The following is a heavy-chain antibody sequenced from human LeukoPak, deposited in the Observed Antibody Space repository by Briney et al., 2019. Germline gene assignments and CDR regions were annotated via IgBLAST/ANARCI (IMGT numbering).Heavy chain of an antibody. Sequence: GGSLRLSCGASGFTFSTYWMSWVRQALGQGLECLANIKQDGNEKYYVDSVKGRFTISRDNAKNSLYLEMNSLRAEDAGVYYCARDKIVGATALDYWGQGTLVTVSS. V-gene: IGHV3-7*01. CDR3: ARDKIVGATALDY. CDR1: GFTFSTYW. D-gene: IGHD1-26*01. CDR2: IKQDGNEK. J-gene: IGHJ4*02.